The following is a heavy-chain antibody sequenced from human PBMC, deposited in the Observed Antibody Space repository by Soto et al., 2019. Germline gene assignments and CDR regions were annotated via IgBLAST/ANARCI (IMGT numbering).Heavy chain of an antibody. Sequence: QVQLVQSGAEVKKPGSSVKVSCKASGGTFSSYTISWVRQAPGQGLEWMGRIIPILGIANYAQKFQGRVTITADKSTSTADMELSSLRSEDTAVYYCASSQDIVVVVAATDDAFDIWGQGTMFTVS. J-gene: IGHJ3*02. D-gene: IGHD2-15*01. V-gene: IGHV1-69*02. CDR2: IIPILGIA. CDR1: GGTFSSYT. CDR3: ASSQDIVVVVAATDDAFDI.